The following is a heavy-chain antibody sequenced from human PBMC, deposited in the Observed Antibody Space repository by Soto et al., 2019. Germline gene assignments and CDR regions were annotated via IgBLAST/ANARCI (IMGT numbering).Heavy chain of an antibody. D-gene: IGHD6-6*01. J-gene: IGHJ5*02. CDR3: ASAKYSSLA. V-gene: IGHV4-34*01. Sequence: SETLSLTCAVYGGSFSGYYWSWIRQPPGKGLEWIGEINHSGSTNYNPSLKSRVTISVDTSKNQFSLKLSSVTAADTAVYYCASAKYSSLAWGQGTLVTVSS. CDR2: INHSGST. CDR1: GGSFSGYY.